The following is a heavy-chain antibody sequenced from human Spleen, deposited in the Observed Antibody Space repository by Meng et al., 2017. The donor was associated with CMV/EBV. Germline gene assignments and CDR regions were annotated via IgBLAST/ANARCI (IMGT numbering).Heavy chain of an antibody. J-gene: IGHJ5*02. CDR2: IKHDGSEE. CDR1: GSTFSTYW. Sequence: GGSLRLSCAASGSTFSTYWMSWARQAPGKGLEWVAHIKHDGSEEYYGDSVKGRFTISKDNAKNSLFLQMNSLRVEDTAVYYCARGCSSCPFDPWGQGTLVTVSS. V-gene: IGHV3-7*01. D-gene: IGHD6-13*01. CDR3: ARGCSSCPFDP.